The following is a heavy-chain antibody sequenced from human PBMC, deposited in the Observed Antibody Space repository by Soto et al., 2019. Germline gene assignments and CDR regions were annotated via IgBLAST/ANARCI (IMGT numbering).Heavy chain of an antibody. CDR2: IIPIFGTA. D-gene: IGHD1-26*01. V-gene: IGHV1-69*12. Sequence: QVQLVQSGAEVKKPGSSVKVSCKASGGTFSSYAISWVRQAPGQGLEWMGGIIPIFGTANYAQKFQGRVTITADESTSTAYMELGSLRSEDTAVYYCARSGVGATGLGNWFDPWGQGALVTVSS. CDR1: GGTFSSYA. J-gene: IGHJ5*02. CDR3: ARSGVGATGLGNWFDP.